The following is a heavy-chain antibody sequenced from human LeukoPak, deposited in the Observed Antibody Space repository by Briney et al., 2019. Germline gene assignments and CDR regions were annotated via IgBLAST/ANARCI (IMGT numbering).Heavy chain of an antibody. Sequence: SETLSLTCTASGGSISSYYWSWIRQPPGKGLEWIGEINHSGSTNYNPSLKSRVTISVDTSKNQFSLKLSSVTAADTAVYYCARAKRSPPQYYYDSSGYYGPFDYWGQGTLVTVSS. J-gene: IGHJ4*02. V-gene: IGHV4-34*01. CDR2: INHSGST. D-gene: IGHD3-22*01. CDR3: ARAKRSPPQYYYDSSGYYGPFDY. CDR1: GGSISSYY.